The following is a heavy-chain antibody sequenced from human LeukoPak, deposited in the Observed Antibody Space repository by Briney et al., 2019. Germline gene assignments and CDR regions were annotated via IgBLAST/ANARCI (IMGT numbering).Heavy chain of an antibody. CDR2: VYYSGST. CDR3: ARGSGWYFY. V-gene: IGHV4-59*01. D-gene: IGHD6-19*01. J-gene: IGHJ4*02. CDR1: GGSISSYY. Sequence: SETLSLTCTVSGGSISSYYWSWIRQPPGKGLEWIGYVYYSGSTSYNPSLKSRVTISVHTSNTQSSLNLNSVTAADTAVYYCARGSGWYFYWGQGTLVTVSS.